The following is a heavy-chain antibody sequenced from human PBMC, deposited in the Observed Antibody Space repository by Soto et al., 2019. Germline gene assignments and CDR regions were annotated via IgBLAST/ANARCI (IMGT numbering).Heavy chain of an antibody. CDR3: ANSKAGTDSYYGMDA. V-gene: IGHV1-24*01. D-gene: IGHD6-19*01. CDR1: GHTLTDFS. CDR2: FDSEDGKI. J-gene: IGHJ6*02. Sequence: ASVKVSCKVSGHTLTDFSMRWVRHAPGKGLELMGGFDSEDGKISYVQKFQGRVTMTEDTSSDTAYMELSGLRSEDTAVYCCANSKAGTDSYYGMDAWGQGTTVTVSS.